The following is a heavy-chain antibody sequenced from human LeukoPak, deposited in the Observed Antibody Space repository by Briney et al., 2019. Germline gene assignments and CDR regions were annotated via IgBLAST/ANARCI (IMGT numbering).Heavy chain of an antibody. D-gene: IGHD3-3*01. CDR1: GFTFSSYG. J-gene: IGHJ4*02. V-gene: IGHV3-30*03. Sequence: GGSLRLSCAASGFTFSSYGMHWVRQAPGKGLKWVAVISYDGSNKYYADSVKGRFTISRDNSKNTLYLQMNSLRAEDTAVYYCARDKFTIFGVLSYYFDFWGQGTLVTVSS. CDR3: ARDKFTIFGVLSYYFDF. CDR2: ISYDGSNK.